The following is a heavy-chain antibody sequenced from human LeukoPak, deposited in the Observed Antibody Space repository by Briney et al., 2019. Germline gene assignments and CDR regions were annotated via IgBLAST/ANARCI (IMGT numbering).Heavy chain of an antibody. D-gene: IGHD4-17*01. J-gene: IGHJ6*03. CDR3: AKGRSGGLRSYYMDV. Sequence: GGSLRLSCAASGFTFDDYGMSWVRQAPGKGLEWVSGINWNGGSTGYADSVKGRFTISRDNAKNSLYLQMNSLRDEDTAVYYCAKGRSGGLRSYYMDVWGKGTTVPVFS. V-gene: IGHV3-20*04. CDR1: GFTFDDYG. CDR2: INWNGGST.